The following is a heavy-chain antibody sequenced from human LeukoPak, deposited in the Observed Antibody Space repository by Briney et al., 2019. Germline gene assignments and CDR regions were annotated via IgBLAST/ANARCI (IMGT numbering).Heavy chain of an antibody. D-gene: IGHD6-13*01. J-gene: IGHJ6*04. V-gene: IGHV4-61*01. Sequence: PSETLSLTCTVSGGSASSGSYYWSWIRQPPGKGLEWIGYIYYSGSTNYNPSLKSRVTISVDTSKNQFSLKLSSVTAADTAVYYCARYSSSTGGMDVWGKGTTVTVSS. CDR1: GGSASSGSYY. CDR2: IYYSGST. CDR3: ARYSSSTGGMDV.